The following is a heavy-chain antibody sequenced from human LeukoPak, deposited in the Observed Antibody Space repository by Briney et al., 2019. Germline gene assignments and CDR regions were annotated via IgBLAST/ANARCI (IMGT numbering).Heavy chain of an antibody. CDR1: GYTFTSYD. CDR3: ARGELDPHGEGPSRTDY. J-gene: IGHJ4*02. V-gene: IGHV1-8*01. D-gene: IGHD3-10*01. CDR2: MNPNSGNT. Sequence: ASVKVSCKASGYTFTSYDINWVRQATGQGLEWMGWMNPNSGNTGYAQKFQGRVTMTRNTSISTAYMELSSLRSEDTAVYYCARGELDPHGEGPSRTDYWGQGTQVTVSS.